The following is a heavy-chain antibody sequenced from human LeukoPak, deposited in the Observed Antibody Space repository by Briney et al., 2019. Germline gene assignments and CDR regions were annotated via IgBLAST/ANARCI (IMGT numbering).Heavy chain of an antibody. J-gene: IGHJ4*02. CDR1: GYTFTGYY. D-gene: IGHD6-19*01. CDR3: ASHDGGSGWYHPIDY. V-gene: IGHV1-2*02. CDR2: INPNRGGT. Sequence: ASVNVSCKASGYTFTGYYMHWVRQAPGQGLEWMGWINPNRGGTNYAQNFQGRVTMTRHQSISTAYMELGRLRSDDTAVYYCASHDGGSGWYHPIDYWGQGTLVTVSS.